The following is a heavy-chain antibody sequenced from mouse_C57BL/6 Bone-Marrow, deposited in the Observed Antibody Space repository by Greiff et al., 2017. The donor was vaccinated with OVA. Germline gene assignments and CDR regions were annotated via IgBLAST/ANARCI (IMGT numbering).Heavy chain of an antibody. CDR3: ANYDDYDGPGGVLMDY. CDR1: GFNIKNTY. V-gene: IGHV14-3*01. D-gene: IGHD2-4*01. CDR2: IDPANGNT. J-gene: IGHJ4*01. Sequence: EVQLQQSVAELVRPGASVKLSCTASGFNIKNTYMHWVKQRPEQGLEWIGRIDPANGNTKYAPKFQGKATITADTSSNTAYLQLSSLTSEDTAIYYCANYDDYDGPGGVLMDYWGQGTSVTVSS.